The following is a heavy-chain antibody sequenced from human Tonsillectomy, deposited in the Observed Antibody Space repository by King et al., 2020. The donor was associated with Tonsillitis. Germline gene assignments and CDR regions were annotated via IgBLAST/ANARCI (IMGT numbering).Heavy chain of an antibody. CDR2: IKEDGSEK. CDR1: GFTFSSYW. D-gene: IGHD3-16*02. Sequence: VQLVESGGGLVQPGGSLRLSCAASGFTFSSYWMSWVRQAPGKGLEWVANIKEDGSEKYYVDSVKGRFTISRDNAKNSLFLQMNSLGAEDTVVYYCAGAAPYDYVWGNYRPGYFDYWGQGTLVTVSS. CDR3: AGAAPYDYVWGNYRPGYFDY. V-gene: IGHV3-7*03. J-gene: IGHJ4*02.